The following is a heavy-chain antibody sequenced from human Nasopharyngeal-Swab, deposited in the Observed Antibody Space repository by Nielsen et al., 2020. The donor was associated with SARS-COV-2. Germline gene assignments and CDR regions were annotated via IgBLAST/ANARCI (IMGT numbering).Heavy chain of an antibody. CDR2: IYYSGST. CDR1: GGSISSYY. CDR3: ARESYYDSSGYRRVFDY. J-gene: IGHJ4*02. V-gene: IGHV4-59*01. D-gene: IGHD3-22*01. Sequence: SETLSLTCPVSGGSISSYYWSWFRQPPGKGLEWIGYIYYSGSTNYNPSLKSRVTISVDTSKNQFSLKLSSVTAADTAVYYCARESYYDSSGYRRVFDYWGQGTLVTVSS.